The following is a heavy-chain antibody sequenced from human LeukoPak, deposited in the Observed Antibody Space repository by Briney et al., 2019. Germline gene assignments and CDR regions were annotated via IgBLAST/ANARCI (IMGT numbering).Heavy chain of an antibody. J-gene: IGHJ6*02. CDR3: TTPTPINYYDSSGYYYYYYGMDV. D-gene: IGHD3-22*01. Sequence: RAGGSLRLSCAASGFTFSNAWMNWVRQAPGKGLEWVGRIKSKTDGGTTDYAAPVKGRFTISRDDSKNTLYLQMNSLKTEDTAVYYCTTPTPINYYDSSGYYYYYYGMDVWGQGTTVTVSS. V-gene: IGHV3-15*07. CDR2: IKSKTDGGTT. CDR1: GFTFSNAW.